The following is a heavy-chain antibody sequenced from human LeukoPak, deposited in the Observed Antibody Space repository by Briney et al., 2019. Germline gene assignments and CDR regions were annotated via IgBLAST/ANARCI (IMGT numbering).Heavy chain of an antibody. CDR2: IYYSGST. CDR1: GASISSGPHY. V-gene: IGHV4-61*01. CDR3: ARSLPHYGSGSYSPYYYYGMDV. J-gene: IGHJ6*02. Sequence: SETLSLTCTVSGASISSGPHYWSWIRQPPGKGLEWIGYIYYSGSTNYNPSLKSRVTISVDTSKNQFSLKLSSVTAADTAVYYCARSLPHYGSGSYSPYYYYGMDVWGQGTTVTVSS. D-gene: IGHD3-10*01.